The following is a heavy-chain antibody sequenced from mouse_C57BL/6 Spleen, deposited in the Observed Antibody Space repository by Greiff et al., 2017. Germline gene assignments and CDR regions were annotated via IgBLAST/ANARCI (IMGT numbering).Heavy chain of an antibody. Sequence: QVQLQQSGAELMKPGASVKLSCKATGYTFTGYWIEWVKQRPGHGLEWIGEILPGSGSTNYNEKFKGKATFTADTSSNTAYMQLSSLTTEDSAIYSCASCSGPYGSGYRAMDYWGQGTSVTVSS. J-gene: IGHJ4*01. V-gene: IGHV1-9*01. CDR3: ASCSGPYGSGYRAMDY. CDR2: ILPGSGST. D-gene: IGHD1-1*01. CDR1: GYTFTGYW.